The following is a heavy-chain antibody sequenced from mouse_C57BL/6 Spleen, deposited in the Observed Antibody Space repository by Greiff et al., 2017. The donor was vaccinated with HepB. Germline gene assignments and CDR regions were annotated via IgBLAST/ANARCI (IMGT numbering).Heavy chain of an antibody. Sequence: VQLQQSGAELVRPGTSVKVSCKASGYAFTNYLIEWVKQRPGQGLEWIGVINPGSGGTNYNEKFKGKATLTEDKSSSTAYMQLISLTSEDSAVYFCARSPIYYGNYHYFDYWGQGTTLTVSS. CDR3: ARSPIYYGNYHYFDY. CDR2: INPGSGGT. D-gene: IGHD2-1*01. CDR1: GYAFTNYL. J-gene: IGHJ2*01. V-gene: IGHV1-54*01.